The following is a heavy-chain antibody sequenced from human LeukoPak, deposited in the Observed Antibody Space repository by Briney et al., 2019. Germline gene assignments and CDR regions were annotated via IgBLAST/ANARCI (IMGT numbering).Heavy chain of an antibody. CDR3: ARGSPIYTYYYDSEGTSTRLDY. CDR1: GFIFSHYP. Sequence: SGGSLRLSCAASGFIFSHYPMHWVRQAPGKGLEWVAVISFDGSNEYYSDSVKGRFAISRDNSKNTLYLQMSSLRAEDTAVYYCARGSPIYTYYYDSEGTSTRLDYWGQGTLVTVSS. V-gene: IGHV3-30*09. J-gene: IGHJ4*02. CDR2: ISFDGSNE. D-gene: IGHD3-22*01.